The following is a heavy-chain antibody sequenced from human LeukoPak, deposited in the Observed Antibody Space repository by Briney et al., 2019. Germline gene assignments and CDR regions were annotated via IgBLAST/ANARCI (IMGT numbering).Heavy chain of an antibody. CDR1: GGSISSSNW. J-gene: IGHJ6*03. CDR3: ARRRYMDV. CDR2: INHSGST. V-gene: IGHV4-4*02. Sequence: SETLSLTCAVSGGSISSSNWWSWVRQPPGKGLEWIGEINHSGSTNYNPSLKSRVTISVDTSKNQFSLKLSSVTAADTAVYYCARRRYMDVWGKGTTVTISS.